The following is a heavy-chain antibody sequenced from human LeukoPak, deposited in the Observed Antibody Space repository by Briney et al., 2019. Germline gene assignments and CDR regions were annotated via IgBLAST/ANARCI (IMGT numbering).Heavy chain of an antibody. Sequence: PSETLSLTCTVSRGSIGSYYWSWIRQSVGQGLEWIGRIYASGGTNYNPYLKTRLTMSVDTFKSQFSLKLNSVTAADTAVYYCARAKDNYRGNDALDIWGQGAMVTVSS. CDR1: RGSIGSYY. CDR3: ARAKDNYRGNDALDI. J-gene: IGHJ3*02. V-gene: IGHV4-4*07. CDR2: IYASGGT. D-gene: IGHD3-16*02.